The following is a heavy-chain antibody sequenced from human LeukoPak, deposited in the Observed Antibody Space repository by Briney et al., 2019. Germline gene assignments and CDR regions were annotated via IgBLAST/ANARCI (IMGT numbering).Heavy chain of an antibody. D-gene: IGHD1-7*01. CDR2: IFNTGSA. J-gene: IGHJ4*02. Sequence: SETLSVTCTVSGVSMSSYYWSWIRQVPGKGLEYVGYIFNTGSATYNPSLESRVTISVDTSKNQISLKLSAVTAADTAIYYCARVTYTNYWADYWGRGTLVTVSS. CDR1: GVSMSSYY. V-gene: IGHV4-59*01. CDR3: ARVTYTNYWADY.